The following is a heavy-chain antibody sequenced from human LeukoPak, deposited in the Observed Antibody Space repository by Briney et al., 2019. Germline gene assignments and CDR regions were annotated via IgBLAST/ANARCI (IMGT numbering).Heavy chain of an antibody. V-gene: IGHV3-15*01. D-gene: IGHD3-10*01. J-gene: IGHJ6*02. CDR2: IKSKTDGGTT. Sequence: PGGSLRLSCAASGFTFSNAWMSWVRQAPGKGLEWVGRIKSKTDGGTTDYAAPVKGRFTISRDDSKNTLYLQMNSLKTEDTAVYYCTSGSVTTFYYYYGMDVWGQGTTVTVSS. CDR3: TSGSVTTFYYYYGMDV. CDR1: GFTFSNAW.